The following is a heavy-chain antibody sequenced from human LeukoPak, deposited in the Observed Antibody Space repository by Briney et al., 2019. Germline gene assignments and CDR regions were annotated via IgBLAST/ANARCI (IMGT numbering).Heavy chain of an antibody. CDR1: GFRFSDYY. V-gene: IGHV3-11*01. CDR3: ASGIQPRLSWFFDL. D-gene: IGHD5-18*01. CDR2: ISSPGTTL. J-gene: IGHJ2*01. Sequence: GGSLRLSCAASGFRFSDYYITWIRHAQGKGPERVAYISSPGTTLYYVDSVKGRFTISRDNAKNSMYLQMNSLRAEDTAVYYCASGIQPRLSWFFDLWGRGTQVIVSS.